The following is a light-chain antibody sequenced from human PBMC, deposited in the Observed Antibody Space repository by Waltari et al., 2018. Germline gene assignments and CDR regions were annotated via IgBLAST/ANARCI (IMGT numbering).Light chain of an antibody. Sequence: AIRMTQSPPPIPASSGDNVTITCRPIQGISSYLPWYQQRPGKAPRLLVYAASTLQSGVPSRFSGSGSGTDFTLTIGCLQSEDFVSYYCQQYYTNPLTFGGGTKVEI. CDR1: QGISSY. CDR2: AAS. J-gene: IGKJ4*01. V-gene: IGKV1-8*01. CDR3: QQYYTNPLT.